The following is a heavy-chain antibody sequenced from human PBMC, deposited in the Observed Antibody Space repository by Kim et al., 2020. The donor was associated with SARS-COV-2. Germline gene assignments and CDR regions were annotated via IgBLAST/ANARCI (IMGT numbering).Heavy chain of an antibody. D-gene: IGHD3-10*01. CDR3: AKAYSSMVRGVITFFDY. J-gene: IGHJ4*02. Sequence: VKGRFTISRDNSKNTLYLQMNSLRAEDTAVYYCAKAYSSMVRGVITFFDYWGQGTLVTVSS. V-gene: IGHV3-23*01.